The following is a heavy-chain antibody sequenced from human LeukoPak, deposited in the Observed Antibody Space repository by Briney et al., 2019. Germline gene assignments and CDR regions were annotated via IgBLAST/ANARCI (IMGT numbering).Heavy chain of an antibody. Sequence: ASVKVSCRASGGTFSSYAISWVRQAPGQGLEWMGGIIPIFGTANYAQKFQGRVTITADESTSTAYMELSSLRSEDTAVYYCARSGGGSTLYFDYWGQGTLVTVSP. CDR1: GGTFSSYA. J-gene: IGHJ4*02. CDR2: IIPIFGTA. V-gene: IGHV1-69*13. CDR3: ARSGGGSTLYFDY. D-gene: IGHD2-15*01.